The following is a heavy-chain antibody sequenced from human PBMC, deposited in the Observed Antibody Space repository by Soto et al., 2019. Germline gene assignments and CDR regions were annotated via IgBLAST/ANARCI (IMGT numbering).Heavy chain of an antibody. CDR1: GFSLSTSGRG. CDR2: IYLNDDK. V-gene: IGHV2-5*01. D-gene: IGHD3-22*01. J-gene: IGHJ5*02. CDR3: APRPFSDSSRYPDH. Sequence: FGPTLVNPTQTLTLTCTFSGFSLSTSGRGVGWIRQPPGKALEWLALIYLNDDKHYSPSLNNKLTITKDNSKNQVVLTMNNMDPADTATYYCAPRPFSDSSRYPDHWGQGTLVTVSS.